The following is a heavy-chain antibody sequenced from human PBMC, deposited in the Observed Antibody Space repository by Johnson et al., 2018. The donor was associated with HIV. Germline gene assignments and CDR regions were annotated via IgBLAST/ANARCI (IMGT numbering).Heavy chain of an antibody. Sequence: VQLVESGGGLEQPGGSLRLSCAASGFTFSSYDMHWVRQATGKGLEWVSAIGTAGDTYYPGSVKGRFTISRENAKNSLYLQMNSLRAGDTAVYYCARAGGSDSSGWYDAFDIWGQGTMVTVSS. CDR3: ARAGGSDSSGWYDAFDI. CDR2: IGTAGDT. CDR1: GFTFSSYD. D-gene: IGHD6-19*01. V-gene: IGHV3-13*01. J-gene: IGHJ3*02.